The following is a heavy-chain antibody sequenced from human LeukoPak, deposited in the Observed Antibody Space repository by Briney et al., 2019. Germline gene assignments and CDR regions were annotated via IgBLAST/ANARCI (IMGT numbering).Heavy chain of an antibody. CDR2: ISGNGGST. CDR1: GFTFDDYG. D-gene: IGHD6-13*01. Sequence: GGSLRLSCAASGFTFDDYGMHWVRQGPGKGLEWVSLISGNGGSTYYADSVKGRFTTSRDNSKNSLYLQMNSLRAEDTAVYYCARVAAGSRFDYWGQGTLVTVSS. CDR3: ARVAAGSRFDY. J-gene: IGHJ4*02. V-gene: IGHV3-43*02.